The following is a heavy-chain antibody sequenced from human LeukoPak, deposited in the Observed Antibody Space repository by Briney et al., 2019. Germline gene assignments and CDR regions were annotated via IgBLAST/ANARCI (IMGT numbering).Heavy chain of an antibody. J-gene: IGHJ4*02. CDR1: GYTFTSYD. D-gene: IGHD6-13*01. CDR2: MNPNSGDT. V-gene: IGHV1-8*01. Sequence: ASVKVTCKASGYTFTSYDINWVRQATGQGLEWMGWMNPNSGDTGYAQKFQGRVTMTRNTSISTAYMELSSLRSEDTAVYYCARGAGSSWIIYNYWGQGTLVTVSS. CDR3: ARGAGSSWIIYNY.